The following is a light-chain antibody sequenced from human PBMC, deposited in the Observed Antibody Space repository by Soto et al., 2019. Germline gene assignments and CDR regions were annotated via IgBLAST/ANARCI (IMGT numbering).Light chain of an antibody. V-gene: IGKV1-39*01. CDR2: TAS. CDR3: QQSSRTPIT. CDR1: QSITTY. Sequence: DIQMTQSPSSLSASVGDRVTITCRASQSITTYLNWYRQKPGKAPKLLIYTASSLQSGVPSRFSGSGSGTDFTLTISSLQPEDIATYYCQQSSRTPITFGQGTRLEIK. J-gene: IGKJ5*01.